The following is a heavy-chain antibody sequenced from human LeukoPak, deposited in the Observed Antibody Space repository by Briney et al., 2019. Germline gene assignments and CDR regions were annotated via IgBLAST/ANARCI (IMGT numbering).Heavy chain of an antibody. Sequence: SETLSLTCTVSGGSVSSGSYYWSWIRQPPGKGLEWIGCIDYSGSTYYNPSLKSRVTVSADTSKNQFSLKLTSVTAADTAVYYCARRWYHAYCDYWGQGSLVTVSS. V-gene: IGHV4-61*01. D-gene: IGHD2-15*01. CDR2: IDYSGST. CDR3: ARRWYHAYCDY. CDR1: GGSVSSGSYY. J-gene: IGHJ4*02.